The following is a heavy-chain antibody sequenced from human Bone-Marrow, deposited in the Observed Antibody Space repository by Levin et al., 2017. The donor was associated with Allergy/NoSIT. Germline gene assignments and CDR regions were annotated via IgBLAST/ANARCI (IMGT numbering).Heavy chain of an antibody. CDR3: AGISLGIAAAGPLKRTYYYGMDV. D-gene: IGHD6-13*01. V-gene: IGHV3-30*03. Sequence: GGSLRLSCAASGFTFSSYGMHWVRQAPGKGLEWVAVISYDGSNKYYADSVKGRFTISRDNSKNTLYLQMNSLRAEDTAVYYCAGISLGIAAAGPLKRTYYYGMDVWGQGTTVTVSS. CDR2: ISYDGSNK. CDR1: GFTFSSYG. J-gene: IGHJ6*02.